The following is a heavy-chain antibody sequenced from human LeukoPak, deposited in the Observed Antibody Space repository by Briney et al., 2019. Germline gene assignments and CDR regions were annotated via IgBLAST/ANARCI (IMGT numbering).Heavy chain of an antibody. CDR1: GGSFSSYY. V-gene: IGHV4-34*01. Sequence: SETLSLTCAVYGGSFSSYYWSWIRQPPGKGLEWIGEINHSGSTNYNPSLKSRVTISVDTSKNQFSLKLSSVTAADTAVYYCARAKSIPLAGTLSLVDYWGQGTLVTVSS. D-gene: IGHD6-19*01. CDR2: INHSGST. J-gene: IGHJ4*02. CDR3: ARAKSIPLAGTLSLVDY.